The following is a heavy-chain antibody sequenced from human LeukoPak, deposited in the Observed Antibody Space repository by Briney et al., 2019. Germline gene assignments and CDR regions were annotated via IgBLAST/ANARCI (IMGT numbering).Heavy chain of an antibody. J-gene: IGHJ4*02. CDR2: IYYSGST. CDR1: GGSLSSGGYY. CDR3: ARAGRQQLVRVFDY. V-gene: IGHV4-31*03. Sequence: SETLSLTCTVSGGSLSSGGYYWSWIRQHPGKGLEWIGYIYYSGSTYYNPSLKSRVTISVDTSKNQFSLKLSSVTAADTAVYYCARAGRQQLVRVFDYWGQGTLVTVSS. D-gene: IGHD6-13*01.